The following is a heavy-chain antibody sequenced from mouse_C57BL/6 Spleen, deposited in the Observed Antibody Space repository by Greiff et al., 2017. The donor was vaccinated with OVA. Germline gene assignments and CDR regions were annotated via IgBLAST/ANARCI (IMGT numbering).Heavy chain of an antibody. CDR1: GFTFSSYA. V-gene: IGHV5-9-1*02. CDR2: ISSGGDYI. J-gene: IGHJ1*03. D-gene: IGHD1-1*01. Sequence: EVQVVESGEGLVKPGGSLKLSCAASGFTFSSYAMSWVRQTPEKRLEWVAYISSGGDYIYYADTVKGRFTISRDNARNTLYLQMSSLKSEDTAMYYCTRDPRDYGSSYGYFDVWGTGTTVTVSS. CDR3: TRDPRDYGSSYGYFDV.